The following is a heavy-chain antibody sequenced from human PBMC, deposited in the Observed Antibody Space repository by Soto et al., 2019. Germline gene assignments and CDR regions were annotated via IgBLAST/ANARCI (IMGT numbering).Heavy chain of an antibody. D-gene: IGHD5-12*01. CDR1: GFTFDDYA. CDR3: AKDKRGEMATINNYFDY. J-gene: IGHJ4*02. V-gene: IGHV3-9*01. Sequence: PGGSLRLSCAASGFTFDDYAMHWVRQAPGKGLEWVSGISWNSGSIGYADSVKGRFTISRDNAKNSLYLQMNSLRAEDTALYYCAKDKRGEMATINNYFDYWGQGTLVTVSS. CDR2: ISWNSGSI.